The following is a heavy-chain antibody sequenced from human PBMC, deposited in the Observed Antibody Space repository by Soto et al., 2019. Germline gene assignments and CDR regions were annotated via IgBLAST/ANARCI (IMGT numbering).Heavy chain of an antibody. CDR2: INAGNGNT. D-gene: IGHD3-22*01. Sequence: GASVKVSCKASGYTFTSYTMHWVRQAPGQRLEWMGWINAGNGNTKYSQKFQGRVTITRDTSASTAYMELSSLRSEDTAVYYCARGTYYYDSSGYYYWGQGTLVTVSS. CDR3: ARGTYYYDSSGYYY. V-gene: IGHV1-3*01. CDR1: GYTFTSYT. J-gene: IGHJ4*02.